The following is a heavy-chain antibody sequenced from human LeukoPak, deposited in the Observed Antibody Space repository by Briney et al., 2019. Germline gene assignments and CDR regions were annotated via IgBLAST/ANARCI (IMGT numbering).Heavy chain of an antibody. CDR3: AKYGGSGWVIDN. CDR2: IYYTGAT. CDR1: GGSISSYY. V-gene: IGHV4-59*08. Sequence: SETLSLTCTVSGGSISSYYWSWIRQPAGKGLEWIGYIYYTGATSYNPSLKSRVTISVDTSKNQFSLKVTSVTTADTAVYYCAKYGGSGWVIDNWGQGTLVTVSS. D-gene: IGHD6-19*01. J-gene: IGHJ4*02.